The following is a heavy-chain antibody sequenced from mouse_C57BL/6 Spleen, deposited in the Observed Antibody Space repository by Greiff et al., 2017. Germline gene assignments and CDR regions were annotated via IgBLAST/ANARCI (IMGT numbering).Heavy chain of an antibody. CDR3: AREPLTGEDY. CDR1: GYTFTSYW. J-gene: IGHJ2*01. Sequence: FQLQQPGAELVRPGSSVKLSCKASGYTFTSYWMHWVKPRPIQGLEWISNIDPSDSETHYNQTFKDKATLTVDKSSRPAYMQLSSLTSEDSAVYYCAREPLTGEDYWGQGTTLTVSS. V-gene: IGHV1-52*01. D-gene: IGHD4-1*01. CDR2: IDPSDSET.